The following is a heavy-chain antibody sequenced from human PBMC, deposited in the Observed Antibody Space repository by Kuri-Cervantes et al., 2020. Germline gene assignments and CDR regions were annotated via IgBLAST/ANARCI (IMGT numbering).Heavy chain of an antibody. D-gene: IGHD2-2*01. J-gene: IGHJ4*02. CDR2: IKSDGSST. Sequence: GESLKISCAASGFTFSSYSMNWVREVPGKGLVWVSRIKSDGSSTTYADSVKGRFTISRDNAKNTLYLQMNSLRAEDTAVYYCGRGFGIPAAYFDYWGLGTLVTVSS. CDR1: GFTFSSYS. V-gene: IGHV3-74*01. CDR3: GRGFGIPAAYFDY.